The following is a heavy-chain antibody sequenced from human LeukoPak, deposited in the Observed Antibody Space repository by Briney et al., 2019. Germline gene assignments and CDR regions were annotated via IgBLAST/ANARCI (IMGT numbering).Heavy chain of an antibody. CDR3: ARDLVTVTKGFDI. D-gene: IGHD4-17*01. V-gene: IGHV4-59*11. CDR1: GDSFSSHY. J-gene: IGHJ3*02. CDR2: ISYIGST. Sequence: SETLSLTCAVSGDSFSSHYWTWIRQPPGKGLEWIGYISYIGSTNYNPSLKSRVTISIDTSKSQFSLKLSSVAAADTAVYYCARDLVTVTKGFDIWGQGTMVSVSS.